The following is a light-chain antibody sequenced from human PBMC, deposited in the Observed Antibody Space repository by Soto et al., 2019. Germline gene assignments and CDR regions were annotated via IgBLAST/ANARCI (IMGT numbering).Light chain of an antibody. Sequence: DIQMTQSPSSLSASVGDRVTITCQASQDISNFLHWYQKKPGKAPKLLIYDASYLQAGVPSRFGGTGSWTDFTFSISTLQPEDIATYYCQQYSNLITFGQGTRLEIK. V-gene: IGKV1-33*01. CDR3: QQYSNLIT. CDR2: DAS. J-gene: IGKJ5*01. CDR1: QDISNF.